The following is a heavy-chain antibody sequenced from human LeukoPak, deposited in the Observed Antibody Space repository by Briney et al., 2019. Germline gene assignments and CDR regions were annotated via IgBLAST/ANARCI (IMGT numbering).Heavy chain of an antibody. V-gene: IGHV4-34*01. CDR3: VRGRVKGKY. CDR1: GGSFSGYY. CDR2: INHSGDT. J-gene: IGHJ4*02. D-gene: IGHD2/OR15-2a*01. Sequence: SETLSLTCAVYGGSFSGYYWTWIRQPPGKGLEWIGEINHSGDTYYNPSLKSRVTISVDTSKNQFSLKLSSVTAADTAVYYCVRGRVKGKYWGQGTLVTVSS.